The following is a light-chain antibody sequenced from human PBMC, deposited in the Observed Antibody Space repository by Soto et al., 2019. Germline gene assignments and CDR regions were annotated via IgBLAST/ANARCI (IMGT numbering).Light chain of an antibody. CDR2: DVS. J-gene: IGLJ2*01. V-gene: IGLV2-14*01. CDR1: SSDVGGYNY. Sequence: QSALTQPASASGSPGQSITISCTGTSSDVGGYNYVSWYQQHPGKAPKVMIYDVSNRPSGVSNRFSGSKSGNTASLTISGLQAEDEADYYCSSYTSSSTLVFGGGTQLTVL. CDR3: SSYTSSSTLV.